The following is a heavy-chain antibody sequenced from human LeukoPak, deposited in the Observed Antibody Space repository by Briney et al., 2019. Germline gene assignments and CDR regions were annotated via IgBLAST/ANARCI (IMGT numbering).Heavy chain of an antibody. D-gene: IGHD6-19*01. J-gene: IGHJ4*02. CDR1: GYSFTNYW. CDR3: ARLASAWNFDY. CDR2: LSPGDSDS. V-gene: IGHV5-51*01. Sequence: GESLKISCQGSGYSFTNYWIGWVRQMPGKDLEWMGILSPGDSDSRYSPSFRGQVTMSAVKFISTVYLHWSSLKASDTAMYYCARLASAWNFDYWGQGTLVTVSS.